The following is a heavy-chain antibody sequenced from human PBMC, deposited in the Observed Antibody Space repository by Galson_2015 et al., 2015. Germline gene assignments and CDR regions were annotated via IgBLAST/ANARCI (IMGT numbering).Heavy chain of an antibody. CDR3: ARDWANGSGGQQPTPNWFDP. CDR2: IWYDGSNK. CDR1: GFTFSSYG. V-gene: IGHV3-33*01. J-gene: IGHJ5*02. Sequence: SLRLSCAASGFTFSSYGMHWVRQAPGKGLEWVAVIWYDGSNKYYADSVKGRFTISRDNSKNTLYLQMNSLRAEDTAVYYCARDWANGSGGQQPTPNWFDPWAREPWSPSPQ. D-gene: IGHD3-10*01.